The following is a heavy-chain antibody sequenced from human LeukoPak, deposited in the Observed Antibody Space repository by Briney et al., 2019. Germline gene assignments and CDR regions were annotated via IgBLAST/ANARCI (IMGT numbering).Heavy chain of an antibody. J-gene: IGHJ3*02. V-gene: IGHV3-23*01. CDR3: AKSLFTSATGTGRAFHI. D-gene: IGHD1-1*01. CDR2: ISASGDVT. CDR1: GFTFSKFP. Sequence: PGGSLRLSCAASGFTFSKFPMGWVRQAPGRGLEWVSAISASGDVTFYADSLRGRFTISRDNSKSTLYLQMNGLRAEDTAMFYCAKSLFTSATGTGRAFHIWGQGTRVTVSS.